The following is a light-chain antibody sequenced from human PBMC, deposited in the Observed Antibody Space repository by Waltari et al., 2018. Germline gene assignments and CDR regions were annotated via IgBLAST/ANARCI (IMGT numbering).Light chain of an antibody. CDR2: LGS. CDR3: MQALKNPLT. V-gene: IGKV2-28*01. CDR1: QSLLHGDGKTF. Sequence: DIVMTQSPLSLSVTPVEPASISCRSSQSLLHGDGKTFLVWSLQRPGQSPQLLIYLGSYRASGVPERFSASGSCTDFTLKISRVEAADVGMYYCMQALKNPLTFGGGTKVEI. J-gene: IGKJ4*01.